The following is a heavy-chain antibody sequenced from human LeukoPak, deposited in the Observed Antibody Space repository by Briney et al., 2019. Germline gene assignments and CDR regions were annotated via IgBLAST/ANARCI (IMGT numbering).Heavy chain of an antibody. J-gene: IGHJ4*02. CDR1: GFIFSNYW. D-gene: IGHD6-19*01. CDR2: IKEDGSER. CDR3: AREGGRSADY. Sequence: SGGSLRLSCATSGFIFSNYWMSWVRQAPGKGLEWVANIKEDGSERYYVDSVKGRFTISRDNAKTSLYLQMNSLRAEDTAVYLCAREGGRSADYWGQGTLVTVSS. V-gene: IGHV3-7*01.